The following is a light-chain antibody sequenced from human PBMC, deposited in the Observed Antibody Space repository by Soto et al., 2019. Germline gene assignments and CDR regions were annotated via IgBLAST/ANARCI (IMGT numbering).Light chain of an antibody. CDR3: QQYHDWPGT. J-gene: IGKJ1*01. Sequence: EIVLTQSPGTLSVSLGERATLSCRASQSVSSKLAWYQQKPGQAPRLLFYGASTGATGIPARFSGSGSETEFTLSISSLQSEDFAVYYCQQYHDWPGTFGQGTKVEIK. CDR2: GAS. V-gene: IGKV3-15*01. CDR1: QSVSSK.